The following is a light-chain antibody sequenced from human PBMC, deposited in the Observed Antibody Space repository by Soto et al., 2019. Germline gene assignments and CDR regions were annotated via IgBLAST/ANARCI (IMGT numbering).Light chain of an antibody. CDR3: QQRTNWLT. J-gene: IGKJ3*01. V-gene: IGKV3-11*01. Sequence: EIVLTQSPATLSLSPGERVTLSCRASQNVSTYLAWYQQKPGQAPRLLIYDASDRATGILARFSGSGSGTDFTLTISSPEPEDSAVYYCQQRTNWLTFGPGTKVDIK. CDR1: QNVSTY. CDR2: DAS.